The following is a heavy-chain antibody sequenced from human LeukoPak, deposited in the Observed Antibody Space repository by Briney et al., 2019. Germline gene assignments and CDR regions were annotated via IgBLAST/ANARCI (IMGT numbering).Heavy chain of an antibody. J-gene: IGHJ5*02. Sequence: ASVKVSCEASGYTFTGYYMHWVRQAPGQGLEWMGWINPNSGGTNYAQKFQGRVTMTRDTSISTAYMELSRLRSDDTAVYYCARALNDYDDYDLGGWFDPWGQGTLVTVSS. CDR1: GYTFTGYY. CDR2: INPNSGGT. D-gene: IGHD4-17*01. CDR3: ARALNDYDDYDLGGWFDP. V-gene: IGHV1-2*02.